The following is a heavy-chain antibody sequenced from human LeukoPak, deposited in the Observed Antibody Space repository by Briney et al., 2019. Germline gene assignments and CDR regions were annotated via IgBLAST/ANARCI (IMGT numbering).Heavy chain of an antibody. D-gene: IGHD6-13*01. CDR1: GFTVSSNY. CDR3: AKAHLGYSSSWYDPYDY. V-gene: IGHV3-66*01. CDR2: IYSGGST. J-gene: IGHJ4*02. Sequence: PGGSLRLSCVASGFTVSSNYMSWVRQAPGKGLEWVSIIYSGGSTYYADSVKGRFTISRDNSKNTLYLQMNSLRAEDTAVYYCAKAHLGYSSSWYDPYDYWGQGTLVTVSS.